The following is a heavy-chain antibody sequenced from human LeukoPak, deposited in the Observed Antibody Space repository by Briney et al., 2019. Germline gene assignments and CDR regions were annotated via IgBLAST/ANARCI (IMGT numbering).Heavy chain of an antibody. CDR1: GLTFSTSW. Sequence: GGSLRLSCAASGLTFSTSWMGWVRQAPGKGLEWVANIKQDGSETYYVDSVKGRFTISRDNAKNSLYLQMNSLRVEDTALYYCAXDGRSWYSSSYGYYYYMDVWGKGTTVTVSS. D-gene: IGHD6-6*01. V-gene: IGHV3-7*01. CDR2: IKQDGSET. J-gene: IGHJ6*03. CDR3: AXDGRSWYSSSYGYYYYMDV.